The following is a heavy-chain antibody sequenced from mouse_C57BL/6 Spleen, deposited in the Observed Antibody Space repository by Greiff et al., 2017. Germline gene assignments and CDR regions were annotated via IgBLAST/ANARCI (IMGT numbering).Heavy chain of an antibody. CDR3: ARDQSPWWYFDV. CDR1: GFTFSDYY. Sequence: EVQLVESEGGLVQPGSSMKLSCTASGFTFSDYYMAWVRQVPEKGLEWVANINYDGSSTYYLDSLKSRFIISRDNAKNILYLQMSSLKSEDTATYYCARDQSPWWYFDVWGTGTTVTVSS. D-gene: IGHD1-3*01. J-gene: IGHJ1*03. CDR2: INYDGSST. V-gene: IGHV5-16*01.